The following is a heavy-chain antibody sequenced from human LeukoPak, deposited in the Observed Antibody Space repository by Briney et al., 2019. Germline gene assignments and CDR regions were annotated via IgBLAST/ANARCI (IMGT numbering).Heavy chain of an antibody. D-gene: IGHD6-19*01. V-gene: IGHV4-4*07. J-gene: IGHJ5*02. CDR3: ARVLYSSGWSGEHTWFDP. CDR1: GGSISSYY. Sequence: SETLSLTCTVSGGSISSYYWSWIRQPAGKGLEWIGRIYTSGSTNYNPSLKSRVIMSVDTSKNQFSLKLSSVTAADTAVYYCARVLYSSGWSGEHTWFDPWGQGTLVTVSS. CDR2: IYTSGST.